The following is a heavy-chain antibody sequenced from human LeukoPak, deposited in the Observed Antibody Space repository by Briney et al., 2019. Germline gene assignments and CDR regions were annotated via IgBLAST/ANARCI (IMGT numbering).Heavy chain of an antibody. D-gene: IGHD3-22*01. Sequence: ASVKVACKISGYTLTELAMHWVRQAPGKGLEWMGGFDPEDDETIYPQKFQGRVTLTEDTSTDTAYMELSSLRSEDTALYYCATKLPLPGTLSFGYYEHWGQGTPVTVSS. J-gene: IGHJ4*02. CDR2: FDPEDDET. V-gene: IGHV1-24*01. CDR3: ATKLPLPGTLSFGYYEH. CDR1: GYTLTELA.